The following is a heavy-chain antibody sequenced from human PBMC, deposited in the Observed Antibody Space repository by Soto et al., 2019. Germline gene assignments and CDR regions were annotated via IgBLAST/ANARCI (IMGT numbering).Heavy chain of an antibody. J-gene: IGHJ4*02. CDR3: ARDRGVVPAAITYYFDY. V-gene: IGHV3-33*01. Sequence: GGSLRLSCAASGFTFSSYGMHWVRQAPGKGLEWVAVIWYDGSNKYYADSVKGRFTISRDNSKNTLYLQMNSLRAEDTAVYYCARDRGVVPAAITYYFDYWGQGTLVTVSS. D-gene: IGHD2-2*01. CDR2: IWYDGSNK. CDR1: GFTFSSYG.